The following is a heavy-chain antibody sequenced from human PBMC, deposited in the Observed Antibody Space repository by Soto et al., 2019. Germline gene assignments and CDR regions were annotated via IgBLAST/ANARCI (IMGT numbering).Heavy chain of an antibody. J-gene: IGHJ4*01. V-gene: IGHV3-23*01. CDR3: AKVSSTWYAGFFDL. CDR1: GFTFSRHA. D-gene: IGHD6-13*01. CDR2: LSDSGGSI. Sequence: GGSLRLSCTASGFTFSRHAMTWVRQAPGKGLEWVSGLSDSGGSIYYADSVKGRFTISRDNSMSTLYLQMNTLRAEDTALYYCAKVSSTWYAGFFDLWGRGTLLTVSS.